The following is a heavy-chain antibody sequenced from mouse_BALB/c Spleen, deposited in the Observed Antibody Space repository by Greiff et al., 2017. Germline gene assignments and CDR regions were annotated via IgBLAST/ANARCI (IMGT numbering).Heavy chain of an antibody. V-gene: IGHV2-9*02. CDR2: IWAGGST. Sequence: QVQLKESGPGLVAPSQSLSITCTVSGFPLTSYGVHWVRQPPGKGLEWLGVIWAGGSTNYNSALMSRLSISKDNSKSQVFLKMNSLQTDDTAMYYCARDYGSSYWYFDVWGAGTTVTVSS. CDR3: ARDYGSSYWYFDV. CDR1: GFPLTSYG. J-gene: IGHJ1*01. D-gene: IGHD1-1*01.